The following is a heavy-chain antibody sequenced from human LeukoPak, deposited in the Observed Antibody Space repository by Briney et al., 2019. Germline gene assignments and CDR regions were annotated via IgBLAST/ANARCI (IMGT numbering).Heavy chain of an antibody. Sequence: GGSLRLSCAASGFTFSRYSMNWVRQAPGKGLEWVSSISGSSSYIYYADSVKGRFTISRHNAKNSLYLQMNSQRAEDTAVYYCARVSAGVIGMKDVFDIWGQGTMVTVSS. V-gene: IGHV3-21*01. J-gene: IGHJ3*02. CDR3: ARVSAGVIGMKDVFDI. CDR2: ISGSSSYI. CDR1: GFTFSRYS. D-gene: IGHD3-16*02.